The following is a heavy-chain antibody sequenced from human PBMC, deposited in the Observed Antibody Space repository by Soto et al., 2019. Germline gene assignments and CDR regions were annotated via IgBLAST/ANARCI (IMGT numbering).Heavy chain of an antibody. CDR2: ISAYNGNT. V-gene: IGHV1-18*01. D-gene: IGHD3-3*01. Sequence: ASVKVSCKASGYTFTSYAMHWVRQAPGQRLEWMGWISAYNGNTNYAQKLQGRVTMTTDTSTSTAYMELRSLRSDDTAVYYCARDQGVVIRYNWFDPWGQGTLVTVSS. CDR1: GYTFTSYA. CDR3: ARDQGVVIRYNWFDP. J-gene: IGHJ5*02.